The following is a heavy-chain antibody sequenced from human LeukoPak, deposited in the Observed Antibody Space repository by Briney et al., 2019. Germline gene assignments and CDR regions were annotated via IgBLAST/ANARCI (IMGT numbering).Heavy chain of an antibody. CDR1: GGSISSYY. CDR2: IYYSGST. CDR3: ARLVGSSSYYFDY. D-gene: IGHD6-13*01. J-gene: IGHJ4*02. V-gene: IGHV4-59*01. Sequence: SETLSLTCTVSGGSISSYYWSWIRQPPGKGLEWIGYIYYSGSTNYNPSLKSRVTISVDTSKNQFSLKLRSVTAADTAVYYCARLVGSSSYYFDYWGQGTLVTVSS.